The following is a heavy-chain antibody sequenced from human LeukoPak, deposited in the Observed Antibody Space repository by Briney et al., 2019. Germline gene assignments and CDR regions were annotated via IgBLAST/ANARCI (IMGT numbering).Heavy chain of an antibody. CDR3: ARYPENEYYYDSSGYYLLNWYFDL. J-gene: IGHJ2*01. V-gene: IGHV4-4*07. D-gene: IGHD3-22*01. CDR2: IYTSGST. Sequence: SETLSLTCTVSGGSISSYYWSWLRQPAGKGLEWIGRIYTSGSTNYNPSLKSRVTMSVDTSKNQFSLKLSSVTAAHTAVYYCARYPENEYYYDSSGYYLLNWYFDLWGRGTLVTVSS. CDR1: GGSISSYY.